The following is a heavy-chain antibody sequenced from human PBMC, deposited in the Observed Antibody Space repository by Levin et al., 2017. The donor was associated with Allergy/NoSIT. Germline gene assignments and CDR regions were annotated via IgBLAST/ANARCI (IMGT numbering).Heavy chain of an antibody. D-gene: IGHD1-20*01. Sequence: SETLSLTSTVSGDSISNGDYYWIWVRQQPGKGLEWIGHIYYSGATYYNPPLMSRVSMSKDTTKNQFSLKLTSVTAADTAVYYCARHKKGKGIMGTTGLWLDPWGQGILVTVAS. CDR2: IYYSGAT. V-gene: IGHV4-31*03. CDR3: ARHKKGKGIMGTTGLWLDP. J-gene: IGHJ5*02. CDR1: GDSISNGDYY.